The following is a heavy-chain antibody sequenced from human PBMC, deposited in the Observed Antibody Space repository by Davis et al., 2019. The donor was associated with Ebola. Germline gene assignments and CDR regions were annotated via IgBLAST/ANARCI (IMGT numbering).Heavy chain of an antibody. CDR1: GYSISSGYY. Sequence: PSETLSLTCTVSGYSISSGYYWGWIRQPPGKGLEWIGSIYHSGSTYYNPSLKSRVTISVDTSKNQFSLKLSSVTAADTAVYYCARYGSSWYGRWQIGYGRDGNSSGYYRWFDPWGQGTLVTVSS. J-gene: IGHJ5*02. V-gene: IGHV4-38-2*02. CDR3: ARYGSSWYGRWQIGYGRDGNSSGYYRWFDP. D-gene: IGHD3-22*01. CDR2: IYHSGST.